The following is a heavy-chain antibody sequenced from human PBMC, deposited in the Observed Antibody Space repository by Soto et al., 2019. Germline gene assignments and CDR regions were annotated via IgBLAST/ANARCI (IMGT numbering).Heavy chain of an antibody. V-gene: IGHV3-23*01. CDR3: AKNGQWLATPPEA. CDR1: XFSFGTFV. Sequence: SLRLACAASXFSFGTFVMTWFRQAPGGGLEWVASITDSGYTASYAETVEGRFTVSRDNSKNKLHLQMNDLRAEDTATYYCAKNGQWLATPPEAWGQGTLVTVSS. D-gene: IGHD6-19*01. J-gene: IGHJ4*02. CDR2: ITDSGYTA.